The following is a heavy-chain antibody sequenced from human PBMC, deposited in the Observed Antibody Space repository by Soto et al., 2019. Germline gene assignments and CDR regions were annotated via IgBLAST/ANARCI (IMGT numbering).Heavy chain of an antibody. CDR3: ARDLSIAADTYYYYYGMDV. D-gene: IGHD6-13*01. CDR1: GYTFTSYY. J-gene: IGHJ6*02. Sequence: ASVKVSCKSSGYTFTSYYMHCVRQAPGQGLEWMRIINPSGGSTSYAQKFQGRVTMTRDTSTSTVYMELSSLRSEDTAVYYCARDLSIAADTYYYYYGMDVWGQGTTVTVSS. CDR2: INPSGGST. V-gene: IGHV1-46*01.